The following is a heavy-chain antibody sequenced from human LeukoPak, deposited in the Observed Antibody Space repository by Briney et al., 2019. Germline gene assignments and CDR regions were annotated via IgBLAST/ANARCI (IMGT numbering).Heavy chain of an antibody. Sequence: GGSLRLSCVASGFTFSSYWMSWVRQAPGKGLEWVANIKQDGSEKDYVDSVKGRFTISRDNSKNTLYLQMNSLRVEDTAVYYCAREDIVVVPAAGVFVYWGQGTLVTVSS. CDR1: GFTFSSYW. V-gene: IGHV3-7*01. CDR3: AREDIVVVPAAGVFVY. J-gene: IGHJ4*02. D-gene: IGHD2-2*01. CDR2: IKQDGSEK.